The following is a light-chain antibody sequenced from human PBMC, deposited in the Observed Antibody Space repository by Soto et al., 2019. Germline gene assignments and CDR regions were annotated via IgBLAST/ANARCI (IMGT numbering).Light chain of an antibody. V-gene: IGLV2-14*03. Sequence: QSVLTQPASVSGSPGQSITISCTGTSSDIGDSNYVSWYQQHPGKAPKLVIYDVSNRPSGVSNRFSGSKSANTASLTISVLQAEDEADYYCSSFRSSSTSYVFGTGTQLTVL. CDR1: SSDIGDSNY. CDR2: DVS. CDR3: SSFRSSSTSYV. J-gene: IGLJ1*01.